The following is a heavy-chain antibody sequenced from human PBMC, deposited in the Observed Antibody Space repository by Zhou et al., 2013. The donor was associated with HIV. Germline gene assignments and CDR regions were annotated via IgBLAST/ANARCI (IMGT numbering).Heavy chain of an antibody. D-gene: IGHD2-21*01. Sequence: QVRLVQSGAVMRKPGSSVRISCETFGYNFIDYSIHWVRHVRGKGLEWMGWMKPSRGAVNYARNFQGRVTMTRQFSFDDTDRGTAYMELTGLTSADTADYYCVRRGFCDHCGNFDFQHWGQGTPVVVSS. V-gene: IGHV1-2*02. J-gene: IGHJ1*01. CDR3: VRRGFCDHCGNFDFQH. CDR1: GYNFIDYS. CDR2: MKPSRGAV.